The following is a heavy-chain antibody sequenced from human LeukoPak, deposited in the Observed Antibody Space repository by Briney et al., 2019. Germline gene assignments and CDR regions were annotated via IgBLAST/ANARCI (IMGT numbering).Heavy chain of an antibody. V-gene: IGHV3-21*01. CDR2: ISISSSYI. Sequence: GGSLRLSCAASGFTFSSYSMNWVRQAPGKGLEWVSSISISSSYIYYADSVKGRFTISRDNAKNSLYLQMNSLRAEDTAVYYCARTDYDFWSGYDWFDPWGQGTLVTVSS. CDR3: ARTDYDFWSGYDWFDP. CDR1: GFTFSSYS. J-gene: IGHJ5*02. D-gene: IGHD3-3*01.